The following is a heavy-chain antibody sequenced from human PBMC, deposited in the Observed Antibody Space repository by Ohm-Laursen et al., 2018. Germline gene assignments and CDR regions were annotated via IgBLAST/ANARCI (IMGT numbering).Heavy chain of an antibody. D-gene: IGHD2-15*01. CDR2: ISGSGGST. J-gene: IGHJ6*02. V-gene: IGHV3-23*01. CDR1: GFTFSDYY. Sequence: SLRLSCTASGFTFSDYYMSWIRQAPGKGLEWVSAISGSGGSTYYADSVKGRFTISRDNSKDTLFLQMNSLRAEDTAVYYCANSSIGRYCSGGSCYYYYYGMDVWGQGTTVTVSS. CDR3: ANSSIGRYCSGGSCYYYYYGMDV.